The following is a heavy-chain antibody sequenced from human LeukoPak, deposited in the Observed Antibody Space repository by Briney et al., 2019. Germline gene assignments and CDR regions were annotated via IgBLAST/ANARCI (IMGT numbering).Heavy chain of an antibody. Sequence: ASVKVSCKASGYIFTGYYMHWVRQAPGQGLEWMGWINPNSGDTNYAQKFQGRVTMTRDTSISTAYMELSRLRSDDTAVYYCAREGYYDSSGYTPSWFDPWGQGTLVTVSS. J-gene: IGHJ5*02. D-gene: IGHD3-22*01. CDR2: INPNSGDT. CDR1: GYIFTGYY. V-gene: IGHV1-2*02. CDR3: AREGYYDSSGYTPSWFDP.